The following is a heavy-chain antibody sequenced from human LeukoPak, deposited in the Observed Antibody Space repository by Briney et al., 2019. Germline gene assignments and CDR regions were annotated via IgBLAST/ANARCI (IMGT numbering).Heavy chain of an antibody. D-gene: IGHD6-13*01. CDR1: GFTFSSYA. CDR2: ISYDGSNK. CDR3: ARDRGYSSSWHNYYYYGMDV. Sequence: GGSLRLSCAASGFTFSSYAMHWVRQAPGEGLEWVAVISYDGSNKYYADSVKGRFTISRDNSKNTLYLQMNSLRAEDTAVYYCARDRGYSSSWHNYYYYGMDVWGQGTTVTVSS. J-gene: IGHJ6*02. V-gene: IGHV3-30*04.